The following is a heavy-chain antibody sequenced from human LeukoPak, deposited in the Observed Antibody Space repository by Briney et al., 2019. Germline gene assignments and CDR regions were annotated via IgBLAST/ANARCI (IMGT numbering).Heavy chain of an antibody. Sequence: PSETLSLTCTVSGGSLSSYYWSWIRQPAGKGLEWIGHIYYSGSTNYNPSLKSRVTMSVDTSKNQFPLKPSSVTAADPAVSFLSRDQRGYDVHFHYWGEGTLVTVSS. CDR2: IYYSGST. J-gene: IGHJ4*02. V-gene: IGHV4-4*07. CDR3: SRDQRGYDVHFHY. CDR1: GGSLSSYY. D-gene: IGHD5-12*01.